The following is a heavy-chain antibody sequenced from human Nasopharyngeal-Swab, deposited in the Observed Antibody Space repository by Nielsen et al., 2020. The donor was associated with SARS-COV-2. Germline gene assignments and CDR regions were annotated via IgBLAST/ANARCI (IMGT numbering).Heavy chain of an antibody. V-gene: IGHV4-4*02. J-gene: IGHJ4*02. CDR2: IYHSGST. D-gene: IGHD2-15*01. Sequence: WIRQPPGKGLEWIGEIYHSGSTNYNPSLKSRVTISVDKSKNQFSLKLSSVTAADTAVYYCARGRRDIVVVVAAKTYYFDYWAREPWSPSPQ. CDR3: ARGRRDIVVVVAAKTYYFDY.